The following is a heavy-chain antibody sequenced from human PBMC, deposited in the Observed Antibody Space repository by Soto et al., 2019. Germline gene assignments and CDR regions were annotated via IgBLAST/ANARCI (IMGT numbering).Heavy chain of an antibody. D-gene: IGHD2-2*01. V-gene: IGHV4-34*01. J-gene: IGHJ6*02. CDR2: INHSGST. CDR3: ARGYCSSTSCYFKSDYYYGMDV. Sequence: QVQLQQWGAGLLKPSETLSLTCAVYGGSFSGYYWSWIRQPPGKGLEWIGEINHSGSTNYNPSLKSRVTISVDTSKNQFSLKLSSVTGADTAVYYCARGYCSSTSCYFKSDYYYGMDVWGQGTTVTVSS. CDR1: GGSFSGYY.